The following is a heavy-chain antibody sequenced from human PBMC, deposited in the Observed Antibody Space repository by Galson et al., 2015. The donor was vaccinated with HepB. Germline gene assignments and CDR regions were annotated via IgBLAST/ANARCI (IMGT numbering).Heavy chain of an antibody. V-gene: IGHV4-34*01. CDR3: ASAFTEYWYFDL. D-gene: IGHD4-11*01. J-gene: IGHJ2*01. CDR1: GGSFSGYY. Sequence: TLSLTCAVYGGSFSGYYWGWIRQPPGKGLEWIGEINQSGSTNYNSSLKSRVTMSVDTSEKQFSLKLTSVTAADTAIYYCASAFTEYWYFDLWGRGTQVTVSS. CDR2: INQSGST.